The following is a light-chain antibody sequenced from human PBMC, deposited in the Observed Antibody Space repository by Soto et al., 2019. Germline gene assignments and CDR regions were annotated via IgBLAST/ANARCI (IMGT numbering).Light chain of an antibody. J-gene: IGKJ2*02. CDR2: HTS. CDR3: QGRNTRPRCT. Sequence: LMTQSPATLSVSPGERVILSCRASQSIGSNLAWCQQKPGQPPRLLIYHTSTRAPDFPPRFSGSGSGTEFTLTISSLQSEDFGIYFCQGRNTRPRCTFGQGTKLQIK. V-gene: IGKV3-15*01. CDR1: QSIGSN.